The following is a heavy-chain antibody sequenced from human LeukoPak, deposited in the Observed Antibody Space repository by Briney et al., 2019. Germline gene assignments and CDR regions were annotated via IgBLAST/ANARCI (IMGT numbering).Heavy chain of an antibody. CDR2: IQQHGSES. Sequence: GGSLRLSCEGSGFTFSNYWMSWVRQAPGKGLEWVANIQQHGSESYYGDSVKGGFTISRDNAKNSLYLQMNSLSAEDTAVSYCAKVGPLSSTTGLGTDYWGQGTLVTVSS. CDR1: GFTFSNYW. J-gene: IGHJ4*02. V-gene: IGHV3-7*01. D-gene: IGHD2/OR15-2a*01. CDR3: AKVGPLSSTTGLGTDY.